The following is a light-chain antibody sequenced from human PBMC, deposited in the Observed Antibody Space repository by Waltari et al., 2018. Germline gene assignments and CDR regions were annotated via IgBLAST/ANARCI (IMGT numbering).Light chain of an antibody. V-gene: IGLV1-47*01. CDR2: KND. Sequence: QSVLTQPPSVSGTPGQRVFISCSGGRANIGSNYVSWYQQLPATAPKLLIYKNDQRPAGVLDRLSGSKSGSSASLAISGVRSEDEADYFCAAWDGSLSGWVFGGGTKLTVL. CDR3: AAWDGSLSGWV. CDR1: RANIGSNY. J-gene: IGLJ3*02.